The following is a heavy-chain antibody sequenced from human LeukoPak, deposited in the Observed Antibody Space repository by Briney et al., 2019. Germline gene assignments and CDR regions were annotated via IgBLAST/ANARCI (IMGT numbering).Heavy chain of an antibody. CDR3: ARHYSGLDY. D-gene: IGHD4-23*01. Sequence: SETLSLTCTVSGASVNSDSYYWSWIRQPPGKGLEWVGHIYNGGSTNYNPSLKSRVTMSVDTSKNHFSVKLSSVTAADTAVYYCARHYSGLDYWGQGTLATVSS. J-gene: IGHJ4*02. CDR2: IYNGGST. CDR1: GASVNSDSYY. V-gene: IGHV4-61*03.